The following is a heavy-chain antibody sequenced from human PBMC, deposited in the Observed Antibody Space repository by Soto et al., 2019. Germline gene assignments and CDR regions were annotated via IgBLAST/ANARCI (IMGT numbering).Heavy chain of an antibody. CDR2: IYYSGST. D-gene: IGHD6-6*01. CDR1: GGSISSGDYY. V-gene: IGHV4-30-4*01. Sequence: SETLSLTCTVSGGSISSGDYYWSWIRQPPGKGLEWIGYIYYSGSTYYNPSLKSRVTISVDTSKNQFSLKLSSVTAADTAVYYCARALRRSSSTFDYWGQGTLVTVSS. CDR3: ARALRRSSSTFDY. J-gene: IGHJ4*02.